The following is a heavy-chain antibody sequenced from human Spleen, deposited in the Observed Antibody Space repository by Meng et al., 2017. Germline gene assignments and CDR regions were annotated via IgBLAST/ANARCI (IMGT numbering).Heavy chain of an antibody. V-gene: IGHV4-39*06. CDR2: IYHSGST. CDR3: ARWNY. Sequence: RLQLRESGPGLVKPSETLSLTCSVSGGSISSTAYYWGWIRQPPGKGLEWIGSIYHSGSTYDNPSLTSRVTMAVDTSKNQFSLKLTSVTAADTAVYYCARWNYWGQGTLVTVSS. J-gene: IGHJ4*02. CDR1: GGSISSTAYY.